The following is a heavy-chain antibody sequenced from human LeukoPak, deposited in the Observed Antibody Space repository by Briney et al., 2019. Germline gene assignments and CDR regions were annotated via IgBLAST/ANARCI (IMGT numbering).Heavy chain of an antibody. V-gene: IGHV1-18*01. CDR2: ISAYNGNT. D-gene: IGHD3-22*01. CDR1: GYTFTSYG. CDR3: ARGSKDYYDSSALGDY. J-gene: IGHJ4*02. Sequence: ASVKVSCKASGYTFTSYGISWVRQAPGQGLEWMGWISAYNGNTNYAQKLQGRVTMTTDTSTSTAYMELRSLRSEDTAVYYCARGSKDYYDSSALGDYWGQGTLVTVSS.